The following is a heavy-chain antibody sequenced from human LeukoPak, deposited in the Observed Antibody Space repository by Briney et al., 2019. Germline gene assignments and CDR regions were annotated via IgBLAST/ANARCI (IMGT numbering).Heavy chain of an antibody. CDR3: ARDTPHYDILTGSLYYYYMDV. V-gene: IGHV4-4*08. D-gene: IGHD3-9*01. CDR1: GFTFSSYG. CDR2: IYTSGST. Sequence: AGGSLRLSCAASGFTFSSYGMSWVRQAPGKGLEWIGRIYTSGSTNYNPSLKSRVTISVDTSKNQFSLKLSSVTAADTAVYYCARDTPHYDILTGSLYYYYMDVWGKGTTVTISS. J-gene: IGHJ6*03.